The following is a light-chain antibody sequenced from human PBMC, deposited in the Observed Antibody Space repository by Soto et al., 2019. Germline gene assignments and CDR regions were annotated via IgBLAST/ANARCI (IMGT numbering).Light chain of an antibody. CDR2: DAS. J-gene: IGKJ5*01. V-gene: IGKV3-11*01. Sequence: EIVLTQSPATLSLSPGERATLSCRASQSVSSYLAWYQQKPGQAPRLLIYDASNRAAGVPARFSGSGSGADFTLTISSLEPEDSAVYYCQKRYNWPPITFGQGTRLEIK. CDR3: QKRYNWPPIT. CDR1: QSVSSY.